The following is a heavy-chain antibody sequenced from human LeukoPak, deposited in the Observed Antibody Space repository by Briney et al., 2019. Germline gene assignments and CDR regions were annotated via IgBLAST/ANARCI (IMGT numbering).Heavy chain of an antibody. Sequence: SETLSLTCTVSGASISSYYWSWIRQPPGKGLEWIGRIYTSAIISGNTNYNPSLKSRVTMSVDTSKNQFSLRLRSVTAADTAVYYCARHPSRDYYDSSGYYSGAFDIWGQGTMVTVSS. CDR2: IYTSAIISGNT. V-gene: IGHV4-4*07. CDR3: ARHPSRDYYDSSGYYSGAFDI. D-gene: IGHD3-22*01. J-gene: IGHJ3*02. CDR1: GASISSYY.